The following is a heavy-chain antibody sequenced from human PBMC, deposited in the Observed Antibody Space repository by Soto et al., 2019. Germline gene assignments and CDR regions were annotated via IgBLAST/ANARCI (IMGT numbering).Heavy chain of an antibody. D-gene: IGHD3-22*01. J-gene: IGHJ4*02. V-gene: IGHV3-23*01. Sequence: GGSLRLSCAASGFTFSSYAMSWVRQAPGKGLEWVSAISGSGGSTYYADSVKGRFTISRDNSKNTLYLQMNSLRAEDTAVYYCAKEVLYYYDSSGYSLEGYYFDYWGQGTLVTVSS. CDR3: AKEVLYYYDSSGYSLEGYYFDY. CDR1: GFTFSSYA. CDR2: ISGSGGST.